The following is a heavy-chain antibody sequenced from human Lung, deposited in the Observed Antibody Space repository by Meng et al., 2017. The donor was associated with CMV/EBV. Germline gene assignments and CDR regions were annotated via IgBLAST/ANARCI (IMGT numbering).Heavy chain of an antibody. CDR3: ARVGRVTMYFFDY. J-gene: IGHJ4*02. D-gene: IGHD5-18*01. V-gene: IGHV3-66*02. CDR1: GFTVSSNY. Sequence: GEXXKISCAASGFTVSSNYMSWVRQAPGKGLEWVSIIYGAGTTKYADSVKGRFTFSRDSSKNTLYLQMNSLRAEDTAVYYCARVGRVTMYFFDYWCQGTRVTVSS. CDR2: IYGAGTT.